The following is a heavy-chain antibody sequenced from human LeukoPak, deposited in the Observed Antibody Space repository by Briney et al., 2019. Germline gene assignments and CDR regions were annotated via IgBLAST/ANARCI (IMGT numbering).Heavy chain of an antibody. V-gene: IGHV3-21*01. J-gene: IGHJ3*02. CDR2: ISSSSSYI. D-gene: IGHD3-9*01. CDR3: ARTNRPYYDILTGYLKTPFDAFDI. CDR1: GFTFSSYS. Sequence: PGGSLRLSCAASGFTFSSYSMNWVRQAPGKGLEWVSSISSSSSYIYYADSMKGRFTISRDNAKNSLYLQMNSLRAEDTAAYYCARTNRPYYDILTGYLKTPFDAFDIWGQGTMVTVSS.